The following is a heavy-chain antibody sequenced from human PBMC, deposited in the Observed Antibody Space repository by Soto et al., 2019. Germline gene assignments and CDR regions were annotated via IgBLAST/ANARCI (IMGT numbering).Heavy chain of an antibody. Sequence: PGGSLRLSCAASGFTVSSNYMSWVRQAPGKELEWVSVIYSGGSTYYADSVKGRFTISRDNSKNTLYLQMNSLRAEDTAVYYCARDGGTYYYDSSGSQWGQGTLVTVSS. V-gene: IGHV3-53*01. D-gene: IGHD3-22*01. J-gene: IGHJ4*02. CDR2: IYSGGST. CDR1: GFTVSSNY. CDR3: ARDGGTYYYDSSGSQ.